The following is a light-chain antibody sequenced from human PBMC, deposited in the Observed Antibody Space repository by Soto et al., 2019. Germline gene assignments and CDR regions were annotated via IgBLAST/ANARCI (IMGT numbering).Light chain of an antibody. CDR1: QDIATY. CDR3: QQYDNLPPTWT. J-gene: IGKJ1*01. Sequence: DIQMTQSPSSLSASVGNRVAITCQASQDIATYLNCYQQKPGKAPNLLIYDASNLETGVPSRFSGGGSGTHFTFTISHLQPEDIATYYCQQYDNLPPTWTFGQGTKVDIK. CDR2: DAS. V-gene: IGKV1-33*01.